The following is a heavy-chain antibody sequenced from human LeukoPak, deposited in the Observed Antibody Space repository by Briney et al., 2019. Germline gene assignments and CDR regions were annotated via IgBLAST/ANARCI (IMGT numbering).Heavy chain of an antibody. CDR1: GFTFDDYG. J-gene: IGHJ5*02. CDR3: ARSLVPGIAVAGTYNWFDP. V-gene: IGHV3-20*04. D-gene: IGHD6-19*01. Sequence: GGSLRLSCAASGFTFDDYGMSWVRQAPGKGLEWVSGINWNGGSTGYADSVKGRFTISRDNAKNSLYLQMNSLRAEDTALYYCARSLVPGIAVAGTYNWFDPWGQGTLVTVSS. CDR2: INWNGGST.